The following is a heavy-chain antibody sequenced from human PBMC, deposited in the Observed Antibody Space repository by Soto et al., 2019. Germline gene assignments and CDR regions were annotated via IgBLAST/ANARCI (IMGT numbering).Heavy chain of an antibody. J-gene: IGHJ6*02. D-gene: IGHD5-12*01. CDR2: ISAYNGNT. CDR3: AREISGYDSYYYYGMDV. CDR1: GYTFTSYG. V-gene: IGHV1-18*01. Sequence: QVQLLQSGAAVKKPGASVTVSCKASGYTFTSYGISCVRQAPGQGLEWMGWISAYNGNTNYAQKLQGRVTMTTDTSTSEAYMELRSLRSDDTAVYYWAREISGYDSYYYYGMDVWGQGTTVTVSS.